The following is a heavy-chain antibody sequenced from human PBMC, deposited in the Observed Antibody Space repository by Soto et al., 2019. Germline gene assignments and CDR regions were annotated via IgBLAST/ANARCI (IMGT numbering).Heavy chain of an antibody. D-gene: IGHD2-2*01. Sequence: ASVKVSCKASGGTFSSYAISWVRQAPGQGLEWMGGIIPIFGTANYAQKFQGRVTITADESTSTAYMELSSLRSEDTAVYYCARVPRVVPAAKIYYYYYGMDVWGQGTTVTVSS. V-gene: IGHV1-69*13. CDR2: IIPIFGTA. CDR1: GGTFSSYA. CDR3: ARVPRVVPAAKIYYYYYGMDV. J-gene: IGHJ6*02.